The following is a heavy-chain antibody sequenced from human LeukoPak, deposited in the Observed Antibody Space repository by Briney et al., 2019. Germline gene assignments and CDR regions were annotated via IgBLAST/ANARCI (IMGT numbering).Heavy chain of an antibody. CDR2: ISAGSDYI. CDR3: ARWGLGPSFDY. J-gene: IGHJ4*02. D-gene: IGHD1-26*01. V-gene: IGHV3-21*05. Sequence: PGGSLRLSCAASGFTFSGYSMTWVRQAPGKGLEWVSYISAGSDYINYADSVKGRFTISRDNAKNSLSLQMNSLRAEDTAVYYCARWGLGPSFDYWGQGTLVTVSS. CDR1: GFTFSGYS.